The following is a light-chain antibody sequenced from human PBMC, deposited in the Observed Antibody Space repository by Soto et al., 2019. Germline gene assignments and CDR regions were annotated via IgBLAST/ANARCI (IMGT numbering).Light chain of an antibody. V-gene: IGKV3-11*01. Sequence: EIVLTHSPGTLSLSPWEMATLSFSASQSVSSYLAWYQQKPGQAPRLLIYDASNRATGIPARFSGSGSGTDFTLTISSLEPEDFAVYYCQQRSNWPRTFGQGTKVDIK. CDR1: QSVSSY. J-gene: IGKJ1*01. CDR3: QQRSNWPRT. CDR2: DAS.